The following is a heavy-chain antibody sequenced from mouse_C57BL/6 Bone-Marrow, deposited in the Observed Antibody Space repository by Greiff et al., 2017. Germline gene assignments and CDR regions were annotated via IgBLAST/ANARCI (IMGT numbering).Heavy chain of an antibody. V-gene: IGHV1-19*01. Sequence: VQLQQSGPVLVKPGASVKMSCKASGYTFTDYYMNWVKQSHGKSLEWIGVINPYNGGTSYNQKFKGKATLTVDKSSSTAYMELNSLTSEDSAVYYCARIGSYDYAMDYWGQGTSVTVSS. J-gene: IGHJ4*01. CDR2: INPYNGGT. CDR1: GYTFTDYY. CDR3: ARIGSYDYAMDY. D-gene: IGHD6-1*01.